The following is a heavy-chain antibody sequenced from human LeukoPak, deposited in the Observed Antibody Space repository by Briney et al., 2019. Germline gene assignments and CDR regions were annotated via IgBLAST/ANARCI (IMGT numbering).Heavy chain of an antibody. J-gene: IGHJ4*02. CDR3: ARVESSTSGSGYDNDY. V-gene: IGHV4-39*07. D-gene: IGHD5-12*01. CDR1: GGSISSSSYY. Sequence: SETLSLTCTVSGGSISSSSYYWGWIRQPPGKGLEWIGSIYYSGSTYYNPSLKSRVTISVDTSKNQFSLKLSSVTAADTAVYYCARVESSTSGSGYDNDYWGQGTLVTVSS. CDR2: IYYSGST.